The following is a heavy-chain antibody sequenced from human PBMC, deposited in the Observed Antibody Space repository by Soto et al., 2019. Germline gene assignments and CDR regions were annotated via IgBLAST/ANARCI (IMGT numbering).Heavy chain of an antibody. CDR1: GYSFTSYW. CDR2: IDSSDSYT. CDR3: ARHDREQLVRHYYYYGMDV. D-gene: IGHD6-6*01. Sequence: GESLKISCQGSGYSFTSYWISWVRQMPGKGLEWMGRIDSSDSYTNYSPSFQGHVTISADKSISTAYLQWSSLKASDTAMYYCARHDREQLVRHYYYYGMDVWGQGTTVTVSS. V-gene: IGHV5-10-1*01. J-gene: IGHJ6*02.